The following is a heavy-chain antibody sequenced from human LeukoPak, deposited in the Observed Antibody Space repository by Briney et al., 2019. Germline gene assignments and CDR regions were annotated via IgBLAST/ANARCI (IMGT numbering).Heavy chain of an antibody. V-gene: IGHV4-61*02. J-gene: IGHJ4*02. D-gene: IGHD6-19*01. Sequence: PSQTLSLTCTVSGGSISSGSYYWSWIRQPAGKGLEWIGRIYTSGSTNYNPSLKSRVTISVDTSKNQFSLKLTSVTAADTAVYYCARGWVPVAGTFSDYWGQGTLVTVSS. CDR2: IYTSGST. CDR3: ARGWVPVAGTFSDY. CDR1: GGSISSGSYY.